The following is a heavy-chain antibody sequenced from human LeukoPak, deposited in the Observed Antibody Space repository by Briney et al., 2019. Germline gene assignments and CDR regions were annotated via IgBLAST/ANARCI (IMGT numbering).Heavy chain of an antibody. D-gene: IGHD2-15*01. Sequence: PSETLSLTCTVSGGSISSFYWTWIRQPPGKGLEWIGYVYYSGSTNYNPSLKSRVTISVDTSKNQVSLKLSSVTAADTAVYYCARHVGYCSGDYCYGRYDPWGQGTLVTVSS. V-gene: IGHV4-59*08. CDR1: GGSISSFY. J-gene: IGHJ5*02. CDR2: VYYSGST. CDR3: ARHVGYCSGDYCYGRYDP.